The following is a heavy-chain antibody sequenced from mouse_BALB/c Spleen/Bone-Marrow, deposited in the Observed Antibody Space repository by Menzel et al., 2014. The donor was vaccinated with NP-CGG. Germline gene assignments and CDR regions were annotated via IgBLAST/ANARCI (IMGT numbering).Heavy chain of an antibody. Sequence: VQLQQSGPELVKPGASVKISCKASGYSFTGYYMHWVKQSHGNSLDWIGYIYPYNGVSSYNQKFKGKAALTVDKSSSTAYMELRSLTSDDSAVYYCESRGEYFDVWGAGTTVTVSS. V-gene: IGHV1-31*01. CDR2: IYPYNGVS. J-gene: IGHJ1*01. CDR1: GYSFTGYY. CDR3: ESRGEYFDV.